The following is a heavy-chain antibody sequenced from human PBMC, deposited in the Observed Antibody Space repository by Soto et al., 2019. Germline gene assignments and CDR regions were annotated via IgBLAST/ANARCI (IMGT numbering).Heavy chain of an antibody. J-gene: IGHJ6*02. Sequence: EVQLVESGGGLVQPGGSLKLSCAASGFTFSGSAMHWVRQASGKGLEWVGRIRSKANSYATAYAASVKGRFTISRDDSKNTAYLQMNSLKTEDTAVYYCTRSEIRRDTAMVDPIYYYYGMDVWGQGTTVTVSS. D-gene: IGHD5-18*01. CDR3: TRSEIRRDTAMVDPIYYYYGMDV. CDR1: GFTFSGSA. V-gene: IGHV3-73*02. CDR2: IRSKANSYAT.